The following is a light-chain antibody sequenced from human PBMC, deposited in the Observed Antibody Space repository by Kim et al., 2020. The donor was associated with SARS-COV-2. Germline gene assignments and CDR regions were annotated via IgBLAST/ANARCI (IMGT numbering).Light chain of an antibody. CDR2: DLS. CDR3: SSYTSSSTSVV. J-gene: IGLJ2*01. Sequence: QSITISCTGTSRDVVGHNEVSWYQQHPGKGHKLMIYDLSYRPSGVSNRFSGSKSGNTASLTISGLQAEDEADYYCSSYTSSSTSVVFGGGTQLTVL. CDR1: SRDVVGHNE. V-gene: IGLV2-14*03.